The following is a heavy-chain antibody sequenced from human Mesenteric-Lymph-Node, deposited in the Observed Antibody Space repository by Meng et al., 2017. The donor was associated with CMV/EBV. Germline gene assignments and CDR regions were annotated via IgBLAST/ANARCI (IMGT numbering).Heavy chain of an antibody. D-gene: IGHD1-14*01. CDR1: GGNFSSYA. CDR2: IIPIFGTA. V-gene: IGHV1-69*05. J-gene: IGHJ4*02. Sequence: KASGGNFSSYAISWVRQAPGQGLEWMGGIIPIFGTANYAQKFQGRVTITTDESTSTAYMELSSLRSEDTAVYYCARVGRTDYYFDYWGQGTLVTVSS. CDR3: ARVGRTDYYFDY.